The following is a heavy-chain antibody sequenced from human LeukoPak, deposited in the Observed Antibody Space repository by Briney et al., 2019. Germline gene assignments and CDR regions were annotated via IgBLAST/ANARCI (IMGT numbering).Heavy chain of an antibody. CDR2: IYSGGST. CDR3: ASYCSSTSCYFYYYYGMDV. CDR1: GFTVSSNY. D-gene: IGHD2-2*01. V-gene: IGHV3-66*01. J-gene: IGHJ6*02. Sequence: GGSLRLSCAASGFTVSSNYMSWVRQAPGKGLEWVSVIYSGGSTYYADSVKGRFTISRDNSKNTLYLQMNSLRAEDTAVYYCASYCSSTSCYFYYYYGMDVWGQGTTVTVSS.